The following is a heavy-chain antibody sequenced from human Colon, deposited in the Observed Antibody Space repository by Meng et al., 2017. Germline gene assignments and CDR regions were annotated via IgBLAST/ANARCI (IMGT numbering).Heavy chain of an antibody. CDR2: IYYTGNT. Sequence: LHASGPGLVRPSETLSLTCTVSGASVSSGDYYWSWIRQPPGKGLEWLGYIYYTGNTNYNPSLKNRVTISLDTSNNQFSLKLTSMTAADAAIYYCARVNGDFDEAWFDPWGQGTLVTVSS. CDR1: GASVSSGDYY. V-gene: IGHV4-61*08. CDR3: ARVNGDFDEAWFDP. J-gene: IGHJ5*02. D-gene: IGHD2-21*02.